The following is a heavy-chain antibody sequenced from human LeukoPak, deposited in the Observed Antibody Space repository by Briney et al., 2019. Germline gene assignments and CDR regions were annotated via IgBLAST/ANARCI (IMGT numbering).Heavy chain of an antibody. CDR2: ISLSGNTI. D-gene: IGHD6-19*01. J-gene: IGHJ4*02. CDR1: GFTFSSSE. CDR3: AREESGSSGWYDY. V-gene: IGHV3-48*03. Sequence: GGSLRLSCAASGFTFSSSEMNWVRQAPGKGLEWVSYISLSGNTIYYADSVKGRFTISRDNAKNSLYLQMNSLRAEGTAVYYCAREESGSSGWYDYWGQGTLVTVSS.